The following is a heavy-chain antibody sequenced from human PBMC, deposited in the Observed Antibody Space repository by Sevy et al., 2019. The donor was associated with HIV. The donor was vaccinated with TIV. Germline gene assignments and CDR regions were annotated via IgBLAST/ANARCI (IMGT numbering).Heavy chain of an antibody. V-gene: IGHV3-21*01. CDR3: ARVRPYDTRDFDY. D-gene: IGHD3-22*01. J-gene: IGHJ4*02. Sequence: GGSLRLSCVASGFTFRSYTMKWVRQAPGKGLECVSSISSSGSYIYYADSVKGRFTISRDDAKYSLYLQMNTLRAEDAGLYDGARVRPYDTRDFDYWGQGPLVTVSS. CDR1: GFTFRSYT. CDR2: ISSSGSYI.